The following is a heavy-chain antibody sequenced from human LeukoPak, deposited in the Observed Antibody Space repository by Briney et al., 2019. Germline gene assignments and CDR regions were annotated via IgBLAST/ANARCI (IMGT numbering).Heavy chain of an antibody. J-gene: IGHJ4*02. CDR3: ARFDYYGSGSSNYLKY. CDR2: ISSSSSYI. D-gene: IGHD3-10*01. V-gene: IGHV3-21*01. CDR1: GFTFSSYS. Sequence: GGSLRLSCAASGFTFSSYSMNWVRQAPGKGLEWVSSISSSSSYIYYADSVKGRFTISRDNAKNSLYLQMNSLRAEDTAVYYCARFDYYGSGSSNYLKYWGQGTLVTVSS.